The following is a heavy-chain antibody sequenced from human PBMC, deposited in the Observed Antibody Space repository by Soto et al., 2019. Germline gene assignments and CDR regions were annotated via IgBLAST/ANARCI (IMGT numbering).Heavy chain of an antibody. CDR3: TRDLPLRHNNDFCVMDV. V-gene: IGHV3-15*01. CDR2: IKSKVDGGTV. J-gene: IGHJ6*02. D-gene: IGHD1-1*01. Sequence: GGSLRLSCAASGFTLSNSWMNWVRQAPGKXLEGIGRIKSKVDGGTVEFAAPVKVRFTISRDESKNTLYLQMNSLKVEDTAVYFCTRDLPLRHNNDFCVMDVWGRGATVTVSS. CDR1: GFTLSNSW.